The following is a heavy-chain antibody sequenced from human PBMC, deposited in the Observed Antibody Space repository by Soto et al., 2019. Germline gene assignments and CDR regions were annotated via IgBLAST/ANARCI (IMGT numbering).Heavy chain of an antibody. CDR3: ARDVGIVVVVAATENWFDT. V-gene: IGHV1-18*04. J-gene: IGHJ5*02. CDR1: GYTFTSYG. Sequence: VASVKVSCKASGYTFTSYGISWVRQAPGQGLEWMGWISAYNGNTNYAQKLQGRVTMTTDTSTSTAYMELRSLRSDDTAVYYCARDVGIVVVVAATENWFDTWGQGTLVTVSS. D-gene: IGHD2-15*01. CDR2: ISAYNGNT.